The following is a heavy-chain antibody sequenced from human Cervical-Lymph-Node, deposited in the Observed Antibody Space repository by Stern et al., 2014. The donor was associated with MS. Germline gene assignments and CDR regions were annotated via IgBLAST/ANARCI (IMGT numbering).Heavy chain of an antibody. V-gene: IGHV1-46*03. CDR1: GFTFTSYY. D-gene: IGHD1-26*01. J-gene: IGHJ4*02. CDR3: TKDSGSFSIDY. Sequence: VQLVESGAEVKKPGASVKVSCQASGFTFTSYYIHWVRQAPGQGLAWMGIINLSGDTTTYAQMLQGRVTMTRDTSTSTVYMELSSLRSNDTAMYYCTKDSGSFSIDYWGQGTMVTVSS. CDR2: INLSGDTT.